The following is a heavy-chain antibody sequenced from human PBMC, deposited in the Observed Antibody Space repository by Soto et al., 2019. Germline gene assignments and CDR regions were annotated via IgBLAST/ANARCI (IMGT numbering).Heavy chain of an antibody. CDR1: GYMWISYG. CDR2: ISAYNGNT. J-gene: IGHJ4*02. V-gene: IGHV1-18*01. Sequence: VSVKVACKVSGYMWISYGINWVRQAPGQGLEWMGWISAYNGNTKYAQNLQGRVTMTTDTSTSTAYMEMRSLRSDDTAVYYCVRHLDGSGSYCTDYWGPGTLVTVSS. D-gene: IGHD3-10*01. CDR3: VRHLDGSGSYCTDY.